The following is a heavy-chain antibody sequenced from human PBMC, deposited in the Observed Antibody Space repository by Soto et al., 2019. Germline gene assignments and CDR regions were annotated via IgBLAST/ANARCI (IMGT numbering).Heavy chain of an antibody. J-gene: IGHJ3*02. CDR2: INTISTNI. CDR3: ARKGTLDAFDI. D-gene: IGHD1-7*01. CDR1: GFTFITYT. Sequence: VVSLRISCAASGFTFITYTMIWVRQAPGKGLEWVSYINTISTNIFYADSVKGRFTISRHNDKNSLFLQMNRLRDEDTATYYCARKGTLDAFDIWGQGTMVTVSS. V-gene: IGHV3-48*02.